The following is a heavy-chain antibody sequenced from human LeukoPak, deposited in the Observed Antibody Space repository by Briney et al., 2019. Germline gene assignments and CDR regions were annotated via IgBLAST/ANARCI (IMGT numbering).Heavy chain of an antibody. CDR2: IYTSGST. D-gene: IGHD3-22*01. CDR1: GGSISSGSYY. J-gene: IGHJ4*02. V-gene: IGHV4-61*02. CDR3: ASQQKYYYDSSAPFDY. Sequence: PSETLSLTCTVSGGSISSGSYYWSWIRQPAGKGLEWIGRIYTSGSTNYNPSLKSRVTISVDTSKNQFSLKLSSVTAADTAVYYCASQQKYYYDSSAPFDYWGQGTLVTVSS.